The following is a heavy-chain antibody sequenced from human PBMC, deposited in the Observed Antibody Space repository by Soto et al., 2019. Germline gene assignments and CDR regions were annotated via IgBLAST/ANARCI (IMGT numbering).Heavy chain of an antibody. CDR3: AREQSGRRSLDS. V-gene: IGHV3-11*06. J-gene: IGHJ4*02. Sequence: QVQLVASGGGLVKPGESLRLSCAASGFTFSHYSMTWIRQAPGKGLEWVSYISSSGSYTKYADSLQGRFIVSRDSARNSFFLQMHSLRADDTAVYYCAREQSGRRSLDSWGQGTLVTVSS. CDR2: ISSSGSYT. D-gene: IGHD1-26*01. CDR1: GFTFSHYS.